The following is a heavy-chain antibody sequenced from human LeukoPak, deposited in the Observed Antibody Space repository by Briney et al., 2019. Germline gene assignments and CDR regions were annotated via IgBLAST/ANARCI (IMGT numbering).Heavy chain of an antibody. CDR3: ARSPYSSGWYGYYFDY. D-gene: IGHD6-19*01. Sequence: GRSLRLSCAASGFTFSSYGMRWVRQAPGKGLEWVAVIWYDGSNKYYADSVKGRFTISRDNSKNTLYLQMNSLRAKDTAVYYCARSPYSSGWYGYYFDYWGQGTLVTVSS. V-gene: IGHV3-33*01. J-gene: IGHJ4*02. CDR1: GFTFSSYG. CDR2: IWYDGSNK.